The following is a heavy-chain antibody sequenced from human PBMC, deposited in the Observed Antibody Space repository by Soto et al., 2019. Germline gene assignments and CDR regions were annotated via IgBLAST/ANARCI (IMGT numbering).Heavy chain of an antibody. D-gene: IGHD3-10*01. Sequence: SETLSLTCTVSGGSISSSSYYWGWIRQPPGKGLEWIGSIYYSGSTYYNPSLKSRVTISVDTSKNQFSLKLSSVTAADTAVYYCARLSITMVRGVTSGWFDPWGQGTLVTVSS. CDR2: IYYSGST. CDR3: ARLSITMVRGVTSGWFDP. CDR1: GGSISSSSYY. V-gene: IGHV4-39*01. J-gene: IGHJ5*02.